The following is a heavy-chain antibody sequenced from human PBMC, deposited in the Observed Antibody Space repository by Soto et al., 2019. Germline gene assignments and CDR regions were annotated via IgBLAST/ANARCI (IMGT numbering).Heavy chain of an antibody. J-gene: IGHJ5*02. CDR2: ISYDGSNK. V-gene: IGHV3-30-3*01. CDR3: ARESRFLEWLSLNWFDP. D-gene: IGHD3-3*01. Sequence: GGSLRLSCAASGFTFSSYAMHWVCQAPGKGLEWVAVISYDGSNKYYADSVKGRFTISRDNSKNTLYLQMNSLRAEDTAVYYCARESRFLEWLSLNWFDPWGQGTLVNVSS. CDR1: GFTFSSYA.